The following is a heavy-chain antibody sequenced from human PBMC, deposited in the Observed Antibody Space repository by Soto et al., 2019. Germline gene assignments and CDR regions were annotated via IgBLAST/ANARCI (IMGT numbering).Heavy chain of an antibody. CDR2: INHSGST. D-gene: IGHD6-13*01. CDR1: GGSFSGYY. V-gene: IGHV4-34*01. Sequence: PSETLSLTCAVYGGSFSGYYWSWIRQPPGKGLEWIGEINHSGSTNYNPSLKSRVTISVDTSKNQFSLKLSSVTAADTAVYYCASFKEAAGYYYSYMAVGGKGTTVPV. CDR3: ASFKEAAGYYYSYMAV. J-gene: IGHJ6*03.